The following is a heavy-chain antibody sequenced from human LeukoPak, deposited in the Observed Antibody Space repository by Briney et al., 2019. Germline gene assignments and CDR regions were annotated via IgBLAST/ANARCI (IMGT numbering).Heavy chain of an antibody. CDR1: GYTFTSYY. D-gene: IGHD6-13*01. CDR3: ARGVIAAPGEDAFDI. Sequence: ASVKVSCKASGYTFTSYYMHWVRQAPGQGLEWMGWMNPNSGNTGNAQKFQGRVTITRNTSISTAYMELSSLRSEDTAVYYCARGVIAAPGEDAFDIWGQGTMVTVSS. J-gene: IGHJ3*02. V-gene: IGHV1-8*03. CDR2: MNPNSGNT.